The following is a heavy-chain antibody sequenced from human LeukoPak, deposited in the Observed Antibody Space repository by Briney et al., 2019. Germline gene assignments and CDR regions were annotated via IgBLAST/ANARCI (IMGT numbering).Heavy chain of an antibody. CDR3: ASSGLVYSYGYDY. J-gene: IGHJ4*02. Sequence: PSETLSLTCTVSGGSSSSYYWSWIRQAAGKGLEWIWRIYTRGGTNYNPSLKSRVITSVDTSTNQFSLKLSSVTAADTAVYYCASSGLVYSYGYDYWGQGTLVTVSS. CDR2: IYTRGGT. V-gene: IGHV4-4*07. CDR1: GGSSSSYY. D-gene: IGHD5-18*01.